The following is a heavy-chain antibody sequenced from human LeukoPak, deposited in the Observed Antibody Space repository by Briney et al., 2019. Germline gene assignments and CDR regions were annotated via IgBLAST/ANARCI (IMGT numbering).Heavy chain of an antibody. CDR1: GFTFSSRA. Sequence: GRSLRLSCAASGFTFSSRAMHWVRQAPGKGLEWVAVISYDGSNKNYVDSVKGRFTVSRDNSKNTLGLQMNSLRAEDSAVYYCARDMNGRYQIDYWGQGTLATVSS. D-gene: IGHD1-26*01. CDR2: ISYDGSNK. J-gene: IGHJ4*02. CDR3: ARDMNGRYQIDY. V-gene: IGHV3-30-3*01.